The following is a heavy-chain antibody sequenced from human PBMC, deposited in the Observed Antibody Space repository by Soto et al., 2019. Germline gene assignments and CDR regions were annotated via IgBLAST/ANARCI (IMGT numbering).Heavy chain of an antibody. J-gene: IGHJ6*02. D-gene: IGHD3-3*01. CDR3: ANDFWRGYEDYYGMDF. CDR2: IIPIFGTA. Sequence: QVQLVQSGAEVKKPGSSVKVSCKASGGTFSSYAISWVRQAPGQGLEWMGGIIPIFGTANYAQKFQGRVTITADKSTMTVYMVLSSLRSEDTAVYYCANDFWRGYEDYYGMDFWGQGTTVTVSS. CDR1: GGTFSSYA. V-gene: IGHV1-69*06.